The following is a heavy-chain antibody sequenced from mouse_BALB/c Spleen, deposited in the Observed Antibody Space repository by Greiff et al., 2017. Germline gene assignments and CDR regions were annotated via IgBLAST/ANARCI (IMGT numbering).Heavy chain of an antibody. CDR2: INPYNDGT. V-gene: IGHV1-14*01. Sequence: EVQLQQSGPELVKPGASVKMSCKASGYTFTSYVMHWVKQKPGQGLEWIGYINPYNDGTKYNEKFKGKATLTSDKSSSTAYMELSSLTSEDSAVYYCARKGIYYYGSSYDAMDYWGQGTSVTVSS. D-gene: IGHD1-1*01. J-gene: IGHJ4*01. CDR1: GYTFTSYV. CDR3: ARKGIYYYGSSYDAMDY.